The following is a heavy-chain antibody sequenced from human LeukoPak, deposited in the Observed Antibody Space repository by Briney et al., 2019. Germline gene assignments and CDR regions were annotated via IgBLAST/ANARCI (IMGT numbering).Heavy chain of an antibody. V-gene: IGHV3-21*01. J-gene: IGHJ4*02. CDR3: ARGEVGAKGFDY. D-gene: IGHD1-26*01. CDR2: ISSSSSYI. Sequence: PGGSLRLSCAASGFTFSSYSMNWVRQAPGKGLEWVSSISSSSSYIYYADSVKGRFTISRDNAKNSLYLQMNSLRAEDTAVYYCARGEVGAKGFDYWGQGTLVTVSS. CDR1: GFTFSSYS.